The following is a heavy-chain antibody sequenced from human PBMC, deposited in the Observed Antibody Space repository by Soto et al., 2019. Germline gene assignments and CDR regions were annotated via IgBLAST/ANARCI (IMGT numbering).Heavy chain of an antibody. V-gene: IGHV3-30-3*01. Sequence: QVQLVESGGGVVQPGRSLRLSCAASGFTFSSYAMHWVRQAPGKGLEWVAVISYDGSNKYYADSVKGRFTISRDNSKNTLYLQMNSLRAEDTDVYYCARGPTRYCTNGVCRRNWFDPWGQGTLVTVSS. D-gene: IGHD2-8*01. CDR2: ISYDGSNK. CDR3: ARGPTRYCTNGVCRRNWFDP. CDR1: GFTFSSYA. J-gene: IGHJ5*02.